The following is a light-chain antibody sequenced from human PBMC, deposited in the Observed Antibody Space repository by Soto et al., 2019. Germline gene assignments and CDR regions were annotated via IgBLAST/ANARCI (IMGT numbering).Light chain of an antibody. Sequence: EILLTQSPGTLSLSPGERATISWRASQRISGSNLGWYQQRPGQAPSILIYGASKRNSGVPDRFSGSGSGTDFTLTINRLEPEDFAVYYCQHYGSELLPFGGGTKVDI. J-gene: IGKJ4*01. CDR1: QRISGSN. V-gene: IGKV3-20*01. CDR2: GAS. CDR3: QHYGSELLP.